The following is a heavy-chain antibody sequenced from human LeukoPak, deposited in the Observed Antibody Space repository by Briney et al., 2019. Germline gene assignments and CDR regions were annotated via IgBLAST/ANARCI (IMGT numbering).Heavy chain of an antibody. V-gene: IGHV3-23*01. CDR1: GFTFSSYT. CDR3: ARNPGKDIVVVVAVLDY. Sequence: GGSLRLSCAASGFTFSSYTMSWVRQAPGKGLEWVSTITTSDGNTYYADSVKGRFTISRDNSKNTLYLQMNSLRAEDTAVYYCARNPGKDIVVVVAVLDYWGQGTLVTVSS. CDR2: ITTSDGNT. D-gene: IGHD2-15*01. J-gene: IGHJ4*02.